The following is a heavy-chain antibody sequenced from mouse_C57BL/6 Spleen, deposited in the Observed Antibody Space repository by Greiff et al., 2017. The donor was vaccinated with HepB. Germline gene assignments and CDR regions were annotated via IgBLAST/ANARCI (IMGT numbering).Heavy chain of an antibody. Sequence: QVQLQQPGAELVKPGASVTLSCKASGYTFTSYWMHWVKQRPGQGLEWIGMIHPNSGSTNYNRKFKSQTTLTVDTSSSTAYMQLSSLTSEDSAVYYGARGELRRWDFDVWGTGTTVTVSS. CDR1: GYTFTSYW. D-gene: IGHD2-4*01. CDR2: IHPNSGST. J-gene: IGHJ1*03. CDR3: ARGELRRWDFDV. V-gene: IGHV1-64*01.